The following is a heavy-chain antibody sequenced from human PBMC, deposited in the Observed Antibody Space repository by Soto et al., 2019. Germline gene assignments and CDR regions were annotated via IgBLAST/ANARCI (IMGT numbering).Heavy chain of an antibody. D-gene: IGHD3-10*01. Sequence: QVQLVESGGGLVKPGGSLRLSCAASGFTFSDYYMGWIRQAPGKGLAWVSYISSSGSTIYYADSVKGRFPISRDNAKNSLYLQMNSLRAEDTAVYYCARKGIEALGTMVRGASYYYYYYLDVWGKGTTVTVSS. CDR1: GFTFSDYY. CDR3: ARKGIEALGTMVRGASYYYYYYLDV. CDR2: ISSSGSTI. V-gene: IGHV3-11*01. J-gene: IGHJ6*03.